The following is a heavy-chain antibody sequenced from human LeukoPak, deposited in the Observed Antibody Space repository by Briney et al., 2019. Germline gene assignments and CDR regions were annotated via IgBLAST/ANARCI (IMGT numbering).Heavy chain of an antibody. V-gene: IGHV1-18*01. CDR1: GYTFTSYG. J-gene: IGHJ3*02. CDR2: ISAYNGNT. CDR3: ARVLLWSGEFIDAFDI. D-gene: IGHD3-10*01. Sequence: ASVKVSCKASGYTFTSYGISWVRQAPGQGLEWMGWISAYNGNTNYAQKLQGRVTMTTDTSTSTAYMELRSLGSDDTAVYYCARVLLWSGEFIDAFDIWGQGTVVTVSS.